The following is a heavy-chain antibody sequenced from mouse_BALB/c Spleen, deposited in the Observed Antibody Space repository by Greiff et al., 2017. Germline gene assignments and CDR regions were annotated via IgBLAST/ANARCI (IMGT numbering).Heavy chain of an antibody. J-gene: IGHJ2*01. Sequence: EVQLQQSGAELLRPGALVKLSCKASGFHIKDYYMHWVKQRPEQGLEWIGWIDPENGNTIYEPKFQGKASITADTSSNTAYLQLSSLTSEDTAVYYCARCDGYYDYWGQGTTLTVSS. CDR3: ARCDGYYDY. V-gene: IGHV14-1*02. D-gene: IGHD2-3*01. CDR2: IDPENGNT. CDR1: GFHIKDYY.